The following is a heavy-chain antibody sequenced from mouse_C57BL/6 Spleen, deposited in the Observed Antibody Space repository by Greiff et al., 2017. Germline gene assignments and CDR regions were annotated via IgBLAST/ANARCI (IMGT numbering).Heavy chain of an antibody. D-gene: IGHD2-4*01. CDR1: GFTFTDYY. CDR3: VKAVSSYDYDGDYAMDY. V-gene: IGHV7-4*01. Sequence: EVKVVESGGGLVQPGASLRLSCAASGFTFTDYYMSWVRQPPGKAPEWLALIRNKANGYTTEYTASVKGRFTISRDNSQNILYLQMNTLRAEDSATYYCVKAVSSYDYDGDYAMDYWGQGTSVTVSS. J-gene: IGHJ4*01. CDR2: IRNKANGYTT.